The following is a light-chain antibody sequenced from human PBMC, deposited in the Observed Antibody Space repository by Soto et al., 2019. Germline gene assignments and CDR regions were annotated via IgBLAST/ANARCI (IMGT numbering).Light chain of an antibody. J-gene: IGLJ2*01. V-gene: IGLV2-14*01. CDR2: EVT. CDR3: GSYSRSSTLVL. Sequence: QSVLTQPASVSGSPGQSITISCTGSSSDVGAYNYVSWYQQPPGKAPKLLIYEVTNRPSEVSDRFSGSKSGNTASLTISGLQAEDEADYYCGSYSRSSTLVLFGGGTQLTVL. CDR1: SSDVGAYNY.